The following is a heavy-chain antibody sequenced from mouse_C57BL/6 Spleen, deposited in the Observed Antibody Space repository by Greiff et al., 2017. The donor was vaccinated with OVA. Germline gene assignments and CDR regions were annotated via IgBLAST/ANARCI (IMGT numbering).Heavy chain of an antibody. CDR1: GFSLTSYG. CDR2: IWGGGST. V-gene: IGHV2-9*01. J-gene: IGHJ3*01. D-gene: IGHD1-1*01. CDR3: AKHEGGYYGSSPAWFAY. Sequence: LQESGPGLVAPSQSLSITCTVSGFSLTSYGVDWVRQPPGKGLEWLGVIWGGGSTNYNSALMSRLSISKDNSKSQVFLKMNSLQTDDTAMYYCAKHEGGYYGSSPAWFAYWGQGTLVTVSA.